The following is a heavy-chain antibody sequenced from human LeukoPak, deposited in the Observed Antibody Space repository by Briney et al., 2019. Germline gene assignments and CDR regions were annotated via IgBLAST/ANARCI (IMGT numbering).Heavy chain of an antibody. CDR1: GGTFSSYA. D-gene: IGHD3-16*01. J-gene: IGHJ6*02. CDR3: ARDLGLRNTYGMDV. V-gene: IGHV1-69*04. Sequence: ASVKVSCKASGGTFSSYAISWVRRAPGQGLEWMGRIIPILGIANYAQKFQGRVTITADKSTSTAYMELSSLRSEDTAVYYCARDLGLRNTYGMDVWGQGTTVTVSS. CDR2: IIPILGIA.